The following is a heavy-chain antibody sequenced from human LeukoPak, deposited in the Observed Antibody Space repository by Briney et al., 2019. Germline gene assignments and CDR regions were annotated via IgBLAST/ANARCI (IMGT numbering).Heavy chain of an antibody. Sequence: GGSLRLSCAASGFTFSSYNMNWVRQAPGKGLEWVSYISGSSSTIYYADSAKGRFTISRDNAKNSLYLQMNSLRAEDTAVYYCARGRSYYGSGSYYFDYWGQGTLVTVSS. CDR2: ISGSSSTI. CDR1: GFTFSSYN. D-gene: IGHD3-10*01. CDR3: ARGRSYYGSGSYYFDY. V-gene: IGHV3-48*04. J-gene: IGHJ4*02.